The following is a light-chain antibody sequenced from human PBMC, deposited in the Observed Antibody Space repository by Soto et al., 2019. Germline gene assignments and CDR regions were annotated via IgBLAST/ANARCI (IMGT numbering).Light chain of an antibody. CDR1: QSVNSF. Sequence: EIVLTQSPGTLSLSPGERATLSCRASQSVNSFLAWFQQKPGQAPRLLIYGASSRATGVPDRFSGSGSETDFTLTITRLEPEDFVVYYCHHYVGSPWTFGQGTKVENK. CDR2: GAS. J-gene: IGKJ1*01. V-gene: IGKV3-20*01. CDR3: HHYVGSPWT.